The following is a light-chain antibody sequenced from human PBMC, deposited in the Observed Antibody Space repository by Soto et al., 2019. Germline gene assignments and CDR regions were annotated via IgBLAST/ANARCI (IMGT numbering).Light chain of an antibody. Sequence: EIVFTQSTATLSLSPGERATLSCRASQSVSSYLAWYQQKPGQAPRLLIYDASNRATGIPARFSGSGSGTDFTLTISSLEPEDFAVYYCQQRSNLLTFGGGNKVEIK. V-gene: IGKV3-11*01. J-gene: IGKJ4*01. CDR2: DAS. CDR1: QSVSSY. CDR3: QQRSNLLT.